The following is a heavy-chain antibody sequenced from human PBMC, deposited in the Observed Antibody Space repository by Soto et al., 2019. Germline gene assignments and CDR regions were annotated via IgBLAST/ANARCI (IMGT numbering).Heavy chain of an antibody. J-gene: IGHJ4*02. CDR3: ARDLGKGSSWFEFGY. V-gene: IGHV4-59*12. CDR2: IYYSGST. D-gene: IGHD6-13*01. Sequence: PSETLSLTCTVSGGSISSYYWSWIRQPPGKGLEWIGYIYYSGSTNYNPSLKSRVTISVDTSKNQFSLKLNSMTAADTAVYYCARDLGKGSSWFEFGYWGQGTLDIVSS. CDR1: GGSISSYY.